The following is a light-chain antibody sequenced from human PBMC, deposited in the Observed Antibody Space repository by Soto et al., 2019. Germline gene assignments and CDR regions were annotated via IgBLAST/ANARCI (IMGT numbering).Light chain of an antibody. V-gene: IGKV3-11*01. CDR3: QQYGSSPRT. CDR1: QSVGSY. CDR2: DAS. Sequence: EIVLTQSPATLSLSPGERATLSCRASQSVGSYLAWYQQKPGQAPRLLIDDASNRATGIPARFSGSGSGTDFTLTISTLEPEDFAVYYCQQYGSSPRTFGQGTKVDIK. J-gene: IGKJ1*01.